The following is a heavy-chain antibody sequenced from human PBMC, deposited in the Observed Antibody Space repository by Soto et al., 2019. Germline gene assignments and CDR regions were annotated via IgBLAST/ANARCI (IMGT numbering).Heavy chain of an antibody. D-gene: IGHD6-13*01. CDR3: ASRSIAAAGDDAFDI. CDR2: IDPSDSYT. CDR1: GYSFTSYW. Sequence: GESLKISCKGSGYSFTSYWISWVRQMPGKGLEWMGRIDPSDSYTNYSPSFQGHVTISADKSISTAYLQWSSLKASDTAMYYCASRSIAAAGDDAFDIWGQGTMVTVSS. V-gene: IGHV5-10-1*01. J-gene: IGHJ3*02.